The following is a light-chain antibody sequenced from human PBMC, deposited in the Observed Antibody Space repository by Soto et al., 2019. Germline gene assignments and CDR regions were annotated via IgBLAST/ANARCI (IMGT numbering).Light chain of an antibody. J-gene: IGKJ1*01. Sequence: DIQMTQSPSSLSASVGDRVTITCRAMQNINNYLNWYQQKPGKAPNLLIYAASTLQSGVPSRFSGSGSGTDFTLTISSLQPEDFATYYCQQSYSSPRTFGQGTKVEIK. V-gene: IGKV1-39*01. CDR1: QNINNY. CDR2: AAS. CDR3: QQSYSSPRT.